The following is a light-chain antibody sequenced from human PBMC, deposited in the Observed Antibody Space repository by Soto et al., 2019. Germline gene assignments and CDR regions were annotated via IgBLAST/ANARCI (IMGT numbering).Light chain of an antibody. CDR1: QSVSSSY. V-gene: IGKV3-20*01. CDR2: GAS. CDR3: QQYGSSPPWT. J-gene: IGKJ1*01. Sequence: EIVLTQSPGTLSLSPGERATLSCRASQSVSSSYLAWYKQKPGQAPRLLIYGASSRATGIPDRFSGSGSGTDFTLTISRLEPEDFAVYYCQQYGSSPPWTFGHGTKVESK.